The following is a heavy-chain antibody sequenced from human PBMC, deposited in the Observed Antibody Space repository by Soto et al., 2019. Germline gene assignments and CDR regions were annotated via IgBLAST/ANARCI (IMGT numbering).Heavy chain of an antibody. CDR1: GLIVSYDN. Sequence: EVQLVESGGGLVQPGGSLRLSCEVSGLIVSYDNMSWVRQAPGKGLEWVSALDGDATTSYAGSVRGRFTISRHNSGNTVFLEMNSLRVDDTAVYYCSKYDYCGVFDFWGQGVLVTVSS. J-gene: IGHJ4*02. D-gene: IGHD4-17*01. V-gene: IGHV3-53*04. CDR3: SKYDYCGVFDF. CDR2: LDGDATT.